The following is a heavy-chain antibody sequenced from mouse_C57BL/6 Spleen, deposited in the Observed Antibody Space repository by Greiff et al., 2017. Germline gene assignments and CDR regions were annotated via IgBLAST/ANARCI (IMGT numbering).Heavy chain of an antibody. V-gene: IGHV3-6*01. CDR1: GYSITSGYY. D-gene: IGHD1-1*01. J-gene: IGHJ4*01. Sequence: VQLKESGPGLVKPSQSLSLTCSVTGYSITSGYYWNWIRQFPGNKLEWMGYISYDGSKNYNPSLKNRISITRDTSKNQFFLKLNSVTTEDTATYYCARDGYYYGSSYAMDYWGQGTSVTVSS. CDR3: ARDGYYYGSSYAMDY. CDR2: ISYDGSK.